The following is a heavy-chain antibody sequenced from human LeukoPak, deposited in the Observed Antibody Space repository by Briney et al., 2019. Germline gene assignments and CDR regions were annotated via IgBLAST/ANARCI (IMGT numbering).Heavy chain of an antibody. Sequence: ASVKVSCKASGYTFTSYAMNWVRQAPGQGLEWMGWINTNTGNPTYAQGFTGRFVFSLDTSVSTAYLQISSLKAEDTAVYYCARASYSSSWYKSYYYYMDVWGKGTTVTVSS. V-gene: IGHV7-4-1*02. CDR2: INTNTGNP. CDR1: GYTFTSYA. D-gene: IGHD6-13*01. CDR3: ARASYSSSWYKSYYYYMDV. J-gene: IGHJ6*03.